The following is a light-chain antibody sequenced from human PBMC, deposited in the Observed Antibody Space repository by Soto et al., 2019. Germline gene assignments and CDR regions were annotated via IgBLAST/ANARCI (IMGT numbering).Light chain of an antibody. V-gene: IGLV1-44*01. J-gene: IGLJ2*01. Sequence: QLVLTQPPSASGTPGQRGTISCSGSSSNIGSNTVNWYQQLPGTAPKLLIYSNNQRPSGVPDRFSGSKSGTSASLAISGLQSEDEADYYCAAWDDSLNGHVVFGGGTKLTVL. CDR3: AAWDDSLNGHVV. CDR2: SNN. CDR1: SSNIGSNT.